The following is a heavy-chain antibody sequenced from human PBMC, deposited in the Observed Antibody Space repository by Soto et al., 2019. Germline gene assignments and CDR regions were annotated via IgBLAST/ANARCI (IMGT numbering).Heavy chain of an antibody. CDR1: GFTFSSYW. J-gene: IGHJ6*02. V-gene: IGHV3-74*01. CDR3: ARGGITMVRGVIIRHYGMDV. CDR2: INSDGSST. D-gene: IGHD3-10*01. Sequence: GGSLRLSCAASGFTFSSYWMHWVRQAPGKGLVWVSRINSDGSSTSYADSVKGRFTISRDNAKNTLYLQMNSLRVEDTAVYFCARGGITMVRGVIIRHYGMDVWGQGTTVTVSS.